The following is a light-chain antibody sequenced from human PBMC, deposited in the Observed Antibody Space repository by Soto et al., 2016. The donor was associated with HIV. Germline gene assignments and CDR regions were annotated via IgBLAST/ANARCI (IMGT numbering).Light chain of an antibody. V-gene: IGKV1-17*01. Sequence: DIQMTQSPSSLSASVGDRVTITCRASQGIRDDLGWYQQKPGKAPKRLIYAASSLQRGVPSRFSGSGSGTEFTLTISRLQPEDVATYYCQQYKTYSYTFGQGTKLEIK. CDR1: QGIRDD. J-gene: IGKJ2*01. CDR2: AAS. CDR3: QQYKTYSYT.